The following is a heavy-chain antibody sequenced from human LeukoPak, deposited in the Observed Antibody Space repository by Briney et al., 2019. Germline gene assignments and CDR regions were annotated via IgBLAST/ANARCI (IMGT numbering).Heavy chain of an antibody. CDR2: INNSGRNI. V-gene: IGHV3-48*03. CDR1: GFTFSTYE. D-gene: IGHD3-10*01. CDR3: ARLRNYYGSGSWGFMDV. Sequence: PGGSLRLSCAASGFTFSTYEMNWVRQAPGRGLQWVSYINNSGRNIYYADSVKGRFTISRDNAKSSLYLQVNSLRAEDTAVYYCARLRNYYGSGSWGFMDVWGKGTTVTISS. J-gene: IGHJ6*03.